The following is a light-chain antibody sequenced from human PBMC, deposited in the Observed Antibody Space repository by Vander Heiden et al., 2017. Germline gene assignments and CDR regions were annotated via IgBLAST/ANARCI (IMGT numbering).Light chain of an antibody. CDR2: GNN. CDR3: QSYDSSLSGWV. J-gene: IGLJ3*02. V-gene: IGLV1-40*01. Sequence: SVLTQPPSVSAAPGQRVTISCTGSSSNIGAGYDVHWYQQLPGTAPKLLVHGNNNRPSGVPDRFSGSKSGTSASLAITGLQAEDEADYYCQSYDSSLSGWVFGGGTKLTVL. CDR1: SSNIGAGYD.